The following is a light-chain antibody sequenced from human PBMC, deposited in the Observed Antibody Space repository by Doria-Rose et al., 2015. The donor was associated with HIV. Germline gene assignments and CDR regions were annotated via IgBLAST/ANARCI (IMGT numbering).Light chain of an antibody. V-gene: IGKV3-20*01. CDR3: HQYGTSWT. J-gene: IGKJ1*01. Sequence: TQSPGTLSLSPWDRATLSCRASQSFSSTYLAWYQQKPGQAPSLLIYDGSTRATGIPDRVSASGSGTDFTLTINRLEPEDFALYYCHQYGTSWTFGQGTKVEI. CDR2: DGS. CDR1: QSFSSTY.